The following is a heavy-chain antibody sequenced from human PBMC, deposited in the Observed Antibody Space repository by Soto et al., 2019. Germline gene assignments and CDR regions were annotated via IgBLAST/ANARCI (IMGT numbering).Heavy chain of an antibody. V-gene: IGHV3-9*01. D-gene: IGHD4-4*01. J-gene: IGHJ6*02. CDR1: GFTFDDYA. CDR2: ISWNSGSI. CDR3: AKAVRLHGYYYYGMDV. Sequence: EVQLVESGGGLVQPGRSLRLSCAASGFTFDDYAMHWVRQAPGKGLEWVSGISWNSGSIGYADSVKGRFTISRDNAKNSLYLQMNSLRAEDTALYYCAKAVRLHGYYYYGMDVWGQGTTVTVSS.